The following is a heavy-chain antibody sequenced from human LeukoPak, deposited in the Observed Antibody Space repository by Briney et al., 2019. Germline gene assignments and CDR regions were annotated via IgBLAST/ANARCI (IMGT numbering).Heavy chain of an antibody. J-gene: IGHJ4*02. D-gene: IGHD2-2*01. CDR3: AKTRGGLPYYFDY. CDR2: ISGSGGST. Sequence: GGSLRLSCAASGFTFSSYAMSWVRQAPGKGLEWVSAISGSGGSTYYADSVKGRFTISRDNSKNTLYLQMNSLRAEDAAVYYCAKTRGGLPYYFDYWGQGTLVTVSS. CDR1: GFTFSSYA. V-gene: IGHV3-23*01.